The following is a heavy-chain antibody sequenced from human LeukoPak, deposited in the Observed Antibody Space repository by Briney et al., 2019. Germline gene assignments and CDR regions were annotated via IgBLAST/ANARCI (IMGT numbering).Heavy chain of an antibody. J-gene: IGHJ4*02. D-gene: IGHD5-24*01. CDR3: ARNDPNRRDGYIVFDY. CDR2: INPNSGGT. V-gene: IGHV1-2*02. Sequence: ASVKVSCKASGYTFTGYYMHWVRQAPGQGLEWMGWINPNSGGTNYAQKFQGRVTMTRDTSISTASMELSRLRSDDTAVYYCARNDPNRRDGYIVFDYWGQGTLVTVSS. CDR1: GYTFTGYY.